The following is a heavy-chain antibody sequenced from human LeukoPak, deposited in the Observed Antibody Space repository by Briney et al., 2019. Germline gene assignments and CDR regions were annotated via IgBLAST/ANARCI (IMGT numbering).Heavy chain of an antibody. CDR1: GFTFSSYW. Sequence: GGSLRLSCAASGFTFSSYWMSWVRQAPGKGLEWVANIKQDGSEKYYVDSVKGRFTISRDNAKNSLYLQMNSLRAEDTAVYYCARDYFYDSSGYHSPRYWGQGTLVTVSS. V-gene: IGHV3-7*01. D-gene: IGHD3-22*01. CDR3: ARDYFYDSSGYHSPRY. J-gene: IGHJ4*02. CDR2: IKQDGSEK.